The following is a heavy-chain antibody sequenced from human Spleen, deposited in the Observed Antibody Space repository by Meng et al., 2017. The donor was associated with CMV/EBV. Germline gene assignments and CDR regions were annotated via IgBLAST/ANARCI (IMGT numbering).Heavy chain of an antibody. Sequence: GGSLRLSCVVSAFTLSNHWMHWVRQAPGKGQVWVSHINGDGSSITYADSVKGRFTISRDNSKNTLYLQMNSLRADDTAVYYCAKDRGSGWYYFDYWGQGTLVTVSS. D-gene: IGHD6-19*01. CDR1: AFTLSNHW. J-gene: IGHJ4*02. CDR3: AKDRGSGWYYFDY. CDR2: INGDGSSI. V-gene: IGHV3-74*03.